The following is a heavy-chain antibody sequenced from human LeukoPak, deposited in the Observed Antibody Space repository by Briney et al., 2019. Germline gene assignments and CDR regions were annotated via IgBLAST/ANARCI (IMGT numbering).Heavy chain of an antibody. CDR3: ARGSSSSDFDY. V-gene: IGHV1-2*02. J-gene: IGHJ4*02. CDR2: INPNSGGA. CDR1: GYTFTGYY. D-gene: IGHD6-6*01. Sequence: ASVKVSCKASGYTFTGYYVHWVRQAPGQGLEWLGWINPNSGGANYAQKFQGRVTMTRNTSISTAYMELSSLRSEDTAVYYCARGSSSSDFDYWGQGTLVTVSS.